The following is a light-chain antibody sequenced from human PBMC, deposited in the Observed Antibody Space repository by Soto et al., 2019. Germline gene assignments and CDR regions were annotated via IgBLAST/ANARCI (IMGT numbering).Light chain of an antibody. J-gene: IGKJ2*01. V-gene: IGKV4-1*01. CDR1: QSVVYSSNNKNY. Sequence: DIVMTQSPDSLAVSLGERATINCKSSQSVVYSSNNKNYLAWYQQRPGQPPKLLIYCASTRESGVPDRFSGSGSGTDFTLNITSLQAEDVAVYYCQQYESTPPTFGQGTKLEI. CDR3: QQYESTPPT. CDR2: CAS.